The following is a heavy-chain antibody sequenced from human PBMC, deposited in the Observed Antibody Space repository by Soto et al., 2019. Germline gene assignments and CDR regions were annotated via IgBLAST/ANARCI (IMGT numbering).Heavy chain of an antibody. Sequence: QVQLVESGGGVVQPGRSLRLSCAASGFTFSSYGMHWVRQAPGKGLEWVAVISYDGSNKYYADSVKGRFTISRDNSKNTLYLQINSLRAEDTAVYYCAKDGQEIYGGLRFLDGGNWFDPWGQGTLVTVSS. CDR2: ISYDGSNK. CDR3: AKDGQEIYGGLRFLDGGNWFDP. J-gene: IGHJ5*02. V-gene: IGHV3-30*18. CDR1: GFTFSSYG. D-gene: IGHD3-3*01.